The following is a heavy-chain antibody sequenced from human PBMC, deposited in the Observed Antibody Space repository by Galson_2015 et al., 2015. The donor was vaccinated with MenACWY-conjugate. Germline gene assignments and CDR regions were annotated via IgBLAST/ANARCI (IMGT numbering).Heavy chain of an antibody. V-gene: IGHV1-18*01. Sequence: SVKVSCKASGYTFRVHDINWVRQAPGQGLEWMGWINVYSGNTGYAEKFQGRVTMTADTSTSTAYMELRSLRSDDTAVYFCARETLGSGWCGADYWGQGTLVTVSS. D-gene: IGHD6-19*01. CDR1: GYTFRVHD. J-gene: IGHJ4*02. CDR2: INVYSGNT. CDR3: ARETLGSGWCGADY.